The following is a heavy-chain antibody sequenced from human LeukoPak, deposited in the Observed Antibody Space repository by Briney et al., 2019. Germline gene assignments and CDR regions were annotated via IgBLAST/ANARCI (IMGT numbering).Heavy chain of an antibody. Sequence: GGSLRHSRAASGFTLSRYAMHWVRQAPGKGREWVAVISYDGSNKYYADSVKGRFTISRDNSKNTLYLQMNSLRVDDTAGYYCVRSVVVIAATPRLDYWGQGTLVTVSS. CDR2: ISYDGSNK. D-gene: IGHD2-15*01. CDR3: VRSVVVIAATPRLDY. V-gene: IGHV3-30*04. J-gene: IGHJ4*02. CDR1: GFTLSRYA.